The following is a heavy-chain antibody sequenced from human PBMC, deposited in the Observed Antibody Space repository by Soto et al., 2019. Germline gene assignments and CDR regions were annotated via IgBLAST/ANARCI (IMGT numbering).Heavy chain of an antibody. D-gene: IGHD3-22*01. J-gene: IGHJ4*02. CDR1: GGSVSSGYFY. CDR3: AKYYYDSSGSYFFDY. V-gene: IGHV4-61*01. CDR2: IYYSGRT. Sequence: QVQLQESGPGLVKPSETLSLTCTVSGGSVSSGYFYWSWIRQPPGKGLEWIGYIYYSGRTNYNLSLKSRVNISVDTSKNQFSLRLSSVTAADTAVYYCAKYYYDSSGSYFFDYWGQGTLVTVTS.